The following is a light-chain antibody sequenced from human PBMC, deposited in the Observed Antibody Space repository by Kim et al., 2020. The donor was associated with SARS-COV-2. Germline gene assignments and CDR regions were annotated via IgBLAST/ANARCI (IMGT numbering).Light chain of an antibody. CDR3: QVWDNTIVV. Sequence: SYELTQPPSVSVALGQTAKITCGGNNIGSKDVHWYQQTPGQAPVLVIYRDINRPSGIPARFSGSNSGNTATLSISRAQAGDEADYYCQVWDNTIVVFGGGTRLTVL. CDR2: RDI. CDR1: NIGSKD. V-gene: IGLV3-9*01. J-gene: IGLJ3*02.